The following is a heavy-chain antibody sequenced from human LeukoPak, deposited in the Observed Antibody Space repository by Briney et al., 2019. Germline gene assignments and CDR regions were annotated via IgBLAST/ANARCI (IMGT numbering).Heavy chain of an antibody. CDR2: ISGSDTST. CDR3: ARDLPAAPTTSLDY. V-gene: IGHV3-23*01. D-gene: IGHD2/OR15-2a*01. CDR1: GFTFSNYS. J-gene: IGHJ4*02. Sequence: GGSLRLSCAASGFTFSNYSMTWVRQAPGKGLEWVSSISGSDTSTYYADSVKGRFTISRDNSKNTLELQMDSLRAEDTAVYYCARDLPAAPTTSLDYWGQGTLVTVSS.